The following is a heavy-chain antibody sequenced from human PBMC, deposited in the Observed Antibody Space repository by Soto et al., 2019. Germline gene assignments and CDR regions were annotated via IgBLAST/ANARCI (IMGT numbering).Heavy chain of an antibody. CDR2: IYSGGST. J-gene: IGHJ4*02. D-gene: IGHD5-12*01. V-gene: IGHV4-39*01. CDR3: ARRLVATSFYFDS. Sequence: SETLSLTCTVSGGSISSSSNYWGWFRQPPGKGLEWIGSIYSGGSTYYNPSLKSRVTISVDTSKNQFSLKLSSVTAADTAVYYCARRLVATSFYFDSWGQGTLVTVSS. CDR1: GGSISSSSNY.